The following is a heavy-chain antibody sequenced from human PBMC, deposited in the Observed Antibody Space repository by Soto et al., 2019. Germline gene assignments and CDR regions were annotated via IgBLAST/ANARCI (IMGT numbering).Heavy chain of an antibody. CDR1: GGSIIGHY. V-gene: IGHV4-59*11. CDR3: ARGRAIYGEWDYFDT. D-gene: IGHD3-3*02. Sequence: NPSETLSLTCTVSGGSIIGHYWTWIRQSPGRGLQWLGFVSDSGKTNSDASLKGRLTISLDTSKKEISLRLTSVTAADTALYYCARGRAIYGEWDYFDTWGQGAQVTVSS. J-gene: IGHJ4*02. CDR2: VSDSGKT.